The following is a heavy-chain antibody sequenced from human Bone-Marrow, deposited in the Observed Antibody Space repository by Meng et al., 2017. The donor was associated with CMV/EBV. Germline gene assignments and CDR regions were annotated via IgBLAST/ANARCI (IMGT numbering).Heavy chain of an antibody. J-gene: IGHJ5*02. CDR2: ISDYNGNT. CDR3: ARARDDSRADP. CDR1: GYTFTSYG. D-gene: IGHD3-22*01. V-gene: IGHV1-18*01. Sequence: ASVKVSSKASGYTFTSYGISWVRQAPGQGLEWMGWISDYNGNTKYAQKLQGRVTMTKDTSTSTAYMELRCPRSDDTAVYYCARARDDSRADPWGQGTLVTVSS.